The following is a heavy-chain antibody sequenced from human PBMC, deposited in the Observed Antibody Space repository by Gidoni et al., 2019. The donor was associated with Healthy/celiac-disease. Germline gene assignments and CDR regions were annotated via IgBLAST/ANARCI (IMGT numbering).Heavy chain of an antibody. J-gene: IGHJ4*02. CDR1: GFTFSDYY. Sequence: QVQLVESGGGLVKPGGSLRLSCAASGFTFSDYYMSWTRQAPGKGLEWVSYSSSSGSTIYYADTVKGRFTISRDNAKNSLYLQMNSLRAEDTAVYSCARDRFRYYDSSGWIDYWGQGTLVTVSS. V-gene: IGHV3-11*01. D-gene: IGHD3-22*01. CDR3: ARDRFRYYDSSGWIDY. CDR2: SSSSGSTI.